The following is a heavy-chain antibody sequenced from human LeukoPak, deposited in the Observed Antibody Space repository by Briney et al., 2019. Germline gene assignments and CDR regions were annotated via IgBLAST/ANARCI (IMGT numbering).Heavy chain of an antibody. CDR1: GFTFSSYA. CDR3: ARVRYCSSTSCASDY. V-gene: IGHV3-64*01. CDR2: ISSNGGST. Sequence: GGSLRLSCAASGFTFSSYAMHWVRQAPGKGPEYVSAISSNGGSTYYANSVKGRFTISRDNSKNTLYLQMGSLRAEDMAVYYCARVRYCSSTSCASDYWGQGTLVTVSS. J-gene: IGHJ4*02. D-gene: IGHD2-2*01.